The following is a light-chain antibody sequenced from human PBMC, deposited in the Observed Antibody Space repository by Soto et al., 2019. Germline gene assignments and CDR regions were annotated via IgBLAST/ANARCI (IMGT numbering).Light chain of an antibody. Sequence: DIQMTQSPSSLSASVGDRVTITCRASQGINIYVAWYQQKPGKAPKLLIYAASTLQSGVPSRFSVSGSGTDFTLTISSLQPEDVATYSCQKYNSVPLFGPGTRVDIK. CDR2: AAS. J-gene: IGKJ3*01. V-gene: IGKV1-27*01. CDR1: QGINIY. CDR3: QKYNSVPL.